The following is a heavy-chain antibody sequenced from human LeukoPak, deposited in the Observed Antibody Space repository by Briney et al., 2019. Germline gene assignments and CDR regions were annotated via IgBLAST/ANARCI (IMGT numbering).Heavy chain of an antibody. J-gene: IGHJ4*02. Sequence: ASVKVCCKASGYTFSGYYMHWVRQAPGQGLEWMGWINPNSGGTNYAQKFQGRVTMTRDTSISTAYMELSRLRSDDTAVYYCARDKPGFLWFGEFDYWGQGTLVTVSS. CDR2: INPNSGGT. V-gene: IGHV1-2*02. CDR3: ARDKPGFLWFGEFDY. D-gene: IGHD3-10*01. CDR1: GYTFSGYY.